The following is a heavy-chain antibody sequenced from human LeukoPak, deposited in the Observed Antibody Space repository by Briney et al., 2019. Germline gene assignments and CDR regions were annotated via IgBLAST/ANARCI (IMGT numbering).Heavy chain of an antibody. Sequence: PGGSLRLSRAASGFTFSRYWMHWVRQAPGKGLMWVSRINPDGSSTNYADSVEGRFTISRDNVKNTLYLQMNSLRAEDTAVYYCTRVWDYSDYWGQGALVTVSS. CDR3: TRVWDYSDY. CDR1: GFTFSRYW. V-gene: IGHV3-74*01. D-gene: IGHD1-26*01. J-gene: IGHJ4*02. CDR2: INPDGSST.